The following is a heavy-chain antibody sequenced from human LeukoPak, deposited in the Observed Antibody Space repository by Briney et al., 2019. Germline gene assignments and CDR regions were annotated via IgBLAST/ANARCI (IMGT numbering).Heavy chain of an antibody. CDR1: GYSFTSYW. V-gene: IGHV5-51*01. D-gene: IGHD2-2*01. CDR2: IYPGDSDT. CDR3: ARNRCSSTSCFRHYGMDV. J-gene: IGHJ6*02. Sequence: GESLKISCKGSGYSFTSYWIGWVRQMPGKGLEWMGIIYPGDSDTRYSPSFQGQVTISADKSISTAYLQWSSLKASDTAMYYCARNRCSSTSCFRHYGMDVWGQGTTVTVSS.